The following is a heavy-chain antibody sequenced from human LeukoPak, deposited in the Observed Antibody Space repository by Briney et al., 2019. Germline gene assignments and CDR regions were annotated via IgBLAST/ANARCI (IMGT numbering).Heavy chain of an antibody. CDR3: ARGRSRGWYYFDY. CDR2: ISSSSSHT. V-gene: IGHV3-11*06. Sequence: GGSLRLSCAASGFTFSDYYMSWIRQAPGKGLEWVSYISSSSSHTSYADSVKGRFTISRDNAKNSLYLQMNSLRAEDTAVYYRARGRSRGWYYFDYWGQGTLVTVSS. D-gene: IGHD6-19*01. CDR1: GFTFSDYY. J-gene: IGHJ4*02.